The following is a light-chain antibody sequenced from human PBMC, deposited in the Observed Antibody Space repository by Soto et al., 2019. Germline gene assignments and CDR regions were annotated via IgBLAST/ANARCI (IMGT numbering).Light chain of an antibody. V-gene: IGKV1-39*01. J-gene: IGKJ4*02. CDR1: QSISSY. Sequence: DIQLTQAPSSLSASVGDRVTITCRASQSISSYFNWYQQKPGKATQLLIYAASSLQSGVPSRFSGSSSGTDFTLTISRLQPEDFATYYCQQSYSTPLTFGGGTKVEIK. CDR2: AAS. CDR3: QQSYSTPLT.